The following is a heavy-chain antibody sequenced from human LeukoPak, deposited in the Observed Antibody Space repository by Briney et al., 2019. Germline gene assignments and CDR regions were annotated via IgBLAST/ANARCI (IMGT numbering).Heavy chain of an antibody. D-gene: IGHD6-13*01. Sequence: GGSLRLSCAASGFTFSNYDMNWVRQAPGKGLEWVSHISSGGSIKYYADSLKGRFTISRDNAKNSLYLQMNSLRAEDTAVYYCARGYSSSWTRTTHFDYWGQGTLVTVSS. CDR2: ISSGGSIK. CDR3: ARGYSSSWTRTTHFDY. CDR1: GFTFSNYD. J-gene: IGHJ4*02. V-gene: IGHV3-48*03.